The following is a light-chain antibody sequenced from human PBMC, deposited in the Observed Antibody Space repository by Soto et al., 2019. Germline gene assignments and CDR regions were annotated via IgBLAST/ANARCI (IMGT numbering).Light chain of an antibody. CDR2: AAS. CDR1: QSISSY. V-gene: IGKV1-39*01. Sequence: DIQMTQSPSSLSASVGDRVTITCRASQSISSYLNWYQQKPGKAPKLLIYAASSLQSGVPSRFSGSESGTEFTLTISSLQPEDFATYYCQQSYSTPRTFGQGTKREIK. CDR3: QQSYSTPRT. J-gene: IGKJ2*01.